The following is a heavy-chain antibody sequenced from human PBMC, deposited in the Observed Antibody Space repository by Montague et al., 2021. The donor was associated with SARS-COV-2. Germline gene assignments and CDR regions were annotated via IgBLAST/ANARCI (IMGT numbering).Heavy chain of an antibody. D-gene: IGHD2-15*01. J-gene: IGHJ3*01. CDR2: TDWDDDE. V-gene: IGHV2-70*11. Sequence: PALVKPTQTLTLTCAFSGFSLIDNRMSVAWIRQPPGKALEWLARTDWDDDEYFNIALKTRLTISKDTSKNQVVLTVTNVDPVDTATYYCARMVYPRVEKDFRDEFDVWGQGTMVTVSS. CDR1: GFSLIDNRMS. CDR3: ARMVYPRVEKDFRDEFDV.